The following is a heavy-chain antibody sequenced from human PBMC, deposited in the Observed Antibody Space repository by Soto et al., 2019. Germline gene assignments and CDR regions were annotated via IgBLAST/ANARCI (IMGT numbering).Heavy chain of an antibody. D-gene: IGHD3-16*01. V-gene: IGHV4-59*01. CDR3: ARTYAGYYDY. J-gene: IGHJ4*02. CDR1: GGSISSYY. Sequence: QVQLQESGPGLVKPSETLSLTCTVSGGSISSYYWSWIRQPPGKGLEWIGYIYYSGSTNYNPSLKSRVTISVDTSKNQFSLKLRSVTAADTAVYYCARTYAGYYDYWGQGTLVTVSS. CDR2: IYYSGST.